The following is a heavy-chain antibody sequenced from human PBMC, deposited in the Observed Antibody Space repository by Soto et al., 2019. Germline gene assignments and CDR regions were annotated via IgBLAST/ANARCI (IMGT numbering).Heavy chain of an antibody. V-gene: IGHV3-23*01. CDR3: AKGDDYGGNAVVY. CDR2: ISGSGGRT. J-gene: IGHJ4*02. Sequence: EVQLLESGGGLVQPGGSLRLSCAASGFTFNSYAMNWVRQAPGKGLEWVSTISGSGGRTYYADSVKGRFTISRDNSKNTLYLQMNSLRVEDTAVYYCAKGDDYGGNAVVYWGQGTLVTVSS. D-gene: IGHD4-17*01. CDR1: GFTFNSYA.